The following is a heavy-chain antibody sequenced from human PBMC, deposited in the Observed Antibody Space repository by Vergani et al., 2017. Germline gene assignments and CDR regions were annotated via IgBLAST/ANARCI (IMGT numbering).Heavy chain of an antibody. CDR1: GNGFSDYH. J-gene: IGHJ4*02. V-gene: IGHV3-11*01. CDR2: ISHNTITI. Sequence: QVQLVESVGGLVRPGGSLRLSCATSGNGFSDYHMSWVRQAPGKGLEWISYISHNTITIYYAESVKGRFTISRDNAKNSLYLEINRLRVEDTAIYYCVKHTSRWFNFESWGQGTLVTVSS. CDR3: VKHTSRWFNFES. D-gene: IGHD2-15*01.